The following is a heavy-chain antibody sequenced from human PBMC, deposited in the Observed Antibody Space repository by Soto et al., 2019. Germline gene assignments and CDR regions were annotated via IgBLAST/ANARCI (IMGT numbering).Heavy chain of an antibody. CDR3: AREVGYYDSSGYYFFDY. CDR2: IYSDVTT. J-gene: IGHJ4*02. CDR1: GGSISGYY. V-gene: IGHV4-4*07. D-gene: IGHD3-22*01. Sequence: SETLSLTCTVSGGSISGYYWSWVRQPAGKGLEWVGRIYSDVTTNYSPSLKSRVTMSLDTSKNQFSLKLSSVTAADTAVYYCAREVGYYDSSGYYFFDYWGQGTLVTVSS.